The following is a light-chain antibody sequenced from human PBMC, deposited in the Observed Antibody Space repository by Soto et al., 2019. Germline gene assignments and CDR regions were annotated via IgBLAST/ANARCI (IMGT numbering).Light chain of an antibody. J-gene: IGKJ1*01. Sequence: EIVLTQSLGTLSLSPGERATLSCRASQSVIINHLAWYQQKTGQTPRLLIYIASNRAPGIPDRFSGSGSGTHFTLTISRVEPEDFAVYYCQQYDSSPWTFGQGTKVEIK. CDR1: QSVIINH. CDR3: QQYDSSPWT. V-gene: IGKV3-20*01. CDR2: IAS.